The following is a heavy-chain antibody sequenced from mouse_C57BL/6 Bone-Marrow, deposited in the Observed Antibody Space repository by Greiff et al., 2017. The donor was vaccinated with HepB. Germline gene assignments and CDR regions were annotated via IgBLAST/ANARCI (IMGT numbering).Heavy chain of an antibody. CDR1: GFTFSDYY. CDR3: ARHSNYNWYFDV. Sequence: EVKLVESGGGLVQPGGSLKLSCAASGFTFSDYYMYWVRQTPEKRLEWVAYISNGGGSTYYPDTVKGRFTISRDNAKNTLYLQMSRLKSEDTAMYYCARHSNYNWYFDVWGTGTTVTVSS. V-gene: IGHV5-12*01. J-gene: IGHJ1*03. D-gene: IGHD2-5*01. CDR2: ISNGGGST.